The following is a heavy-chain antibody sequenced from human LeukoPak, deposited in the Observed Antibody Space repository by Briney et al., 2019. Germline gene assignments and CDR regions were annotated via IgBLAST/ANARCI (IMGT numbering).Heavy chain of an antibody. D-gene: IGHD6-19*01. J-gene: IGHJ3*02. V-gene: IGHV4-59*01. Sequence: SETLSLTCTLSGGSISSYYWSWIRHPPGKGLEWIVYIYYSGSTNYNPSLKGRVTISVDTSKNQFSLKLSSVTATDTAVYYWARGASIAVAGEGAFDIWGQGTMVTVSS. CDR1: GGSISSYY. CDR3: ARGASIAVAGEGAFDI. CDR2: IYYSGST.